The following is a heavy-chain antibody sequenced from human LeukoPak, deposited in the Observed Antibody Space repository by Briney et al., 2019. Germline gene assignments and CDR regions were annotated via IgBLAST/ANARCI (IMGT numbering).Heavy chain of an antibody. D-gene: IGHD6-13*01. CDR3: ALTVSSSWYGYFQH. CDR1: GGTFSSYA. Sequence: SVKVSCKASGGTFSSYAISWVRQAPGRGLEWMGRIIPIFGTANHAQKFQGRVTITTDESTSTAYMELSSLRSEDTAVYYCALTVSSSWYGYFQHWGQGTLVTVSS. J-gene: IGHJ1*01. V-gene: IGHV1-69*05. CDR2: IIPIFGTA.